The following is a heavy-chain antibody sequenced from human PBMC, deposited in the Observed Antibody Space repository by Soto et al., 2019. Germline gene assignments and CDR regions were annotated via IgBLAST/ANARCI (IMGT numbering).Heavy chain of an antibody. CDR1: GFSFSTYA. D-gene: IGHD3-10*01. CDR2: ISGVGRTA. J-gene: IGHJ3*01. CDR3: AYVHISGS. V-gene: IGHV3-23*01. Sequence: EVQLLESGGGLVQPGGSLRLSCVASGFSFSTYAMTWVRQAPGMGLERVSSISGVGRTAFYADSVKGRFTISRDNSKNTLYLEMNSLRADDTAVYYCAYVHISGSWGQGTMVTISS.